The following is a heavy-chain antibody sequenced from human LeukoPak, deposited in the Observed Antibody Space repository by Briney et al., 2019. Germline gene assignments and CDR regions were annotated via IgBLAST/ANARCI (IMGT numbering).Heavy chain of an antibody. J-gene: IGHJ4*02. D-gene: IGHD3-9*01. V-gene: IGHV3-30*04. CDR3: ARDRISYTIFTFGLDY. Sequence: PGRSLRLSCAASGFTFSSYAMHWVRQAPGKGLEWVAVLSYDGSNKYYADSVKGRFTISRDNSKNTLYLQMNSLRAEDTAVYYCARDRISYTIFTFGLDYWGQGTLVTVSS. CDR1: GFTFSSYA. CDR2: LSYDGSNK.